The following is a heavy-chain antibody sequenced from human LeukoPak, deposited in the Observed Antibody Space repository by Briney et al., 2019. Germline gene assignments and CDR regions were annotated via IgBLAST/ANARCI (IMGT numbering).Heavy chain of an antibody. D-gene: IGHD3-22*01. CDR3: ARMTTVTTRGYYDSSGYFI. Sequence: SVKVSCKASGGTFSSYAISWVRQAPGQGLEWMGRIIPIFGIANYAQKFQGRVTITADKSTSTAHMELSSLRSEDTAVYYCARMTTVTTRGYYDSSGYFIWGQGTLVTVSS. CDR1: GGTFSSYA. CDR2: IIPIFGIA. V-gene: IGHV1-69*04. J-gene: IGHJ4*02.